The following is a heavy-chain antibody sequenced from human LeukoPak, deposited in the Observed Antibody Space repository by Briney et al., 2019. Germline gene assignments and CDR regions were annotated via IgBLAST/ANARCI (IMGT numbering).Heavy chain of an antibody. V-gene: IGHV4-31*03. J-gene: IGHJ4*02. CDR2: IYYSGST. CDR3: ASETAVAGISVDY. D-gene: IGHD6-19*01. Sequence: SETLSLTCTVSGGSISSGGYYWSWIRQHPGKGLEWIGYIYYSGSTYYNPSLKSRVTISVDTSKNQFSLKLSSVTAADTAVYYCASETAVAGISVDYWGQGTLVTVSS. CDR1: GGSISSGGYY.